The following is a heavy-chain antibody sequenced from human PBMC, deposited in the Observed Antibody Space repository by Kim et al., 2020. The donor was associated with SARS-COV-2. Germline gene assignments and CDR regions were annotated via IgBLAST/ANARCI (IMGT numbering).Heavy chain of an antibody. D-gene: IGHD3-10*01. CDR1: GYTFTSYG. Sequence: ASVKVSCKASGYTFTSYGISWVRQAPGQGLEWMGWISAYNGNTNYALKLQGRVTMTTDTSTSTAYMELRSLRSDDTAVYYCARLNYYGSGGIGAFDIWGQGTMVTVSS. J-gene: IGHJ3*02. CDR3: ARLNYYGSGGIGAFDI. V-gene: IGHV1-18*04. CDR2: ISAYNGNT.